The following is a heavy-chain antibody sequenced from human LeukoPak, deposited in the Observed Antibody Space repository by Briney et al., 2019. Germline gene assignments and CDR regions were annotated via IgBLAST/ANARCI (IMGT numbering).Heavy chain of an antibody. D-gene: IGHD3-22*01. CDR3: ARDPRGLYYFDY. CDR1: GGTFSSYA. CDR2: IIPIFGTA. Sequence: GASVKVSCKASGGTFSSYAISWVRPAPGQGLEWMGGIIPIFGTANYAQKFQGRVTITADKSTSTAYMELSSLRSEDTAVYYCARDPRGLYYFDYWGQGTLVTVSS. V-gene: IGHV1-69*06. J-gene: IGHJ4*02.